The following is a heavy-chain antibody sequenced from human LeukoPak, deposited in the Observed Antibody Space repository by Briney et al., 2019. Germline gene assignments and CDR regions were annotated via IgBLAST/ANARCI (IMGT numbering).Heavy chain of an antibody. D-gene: IGHD2-2*01. CDR3: AKSLVVVPAASYFDY. Sequence: PGGSLRLSCAASGFTFSNSWMHWVRQAPGKGLEWVSAISGSGGSTYYADSVKGRFTISRDNSKNTLYLQMNSLRAEDTAVYYCAKSLVVVPAASYFDYWGQGTLVTVSS. CDR2: ISGSGGST. V-gene: IGHV3-23*01. J-gene: IGHJ4*02. CDR1: GFTFSNSW.